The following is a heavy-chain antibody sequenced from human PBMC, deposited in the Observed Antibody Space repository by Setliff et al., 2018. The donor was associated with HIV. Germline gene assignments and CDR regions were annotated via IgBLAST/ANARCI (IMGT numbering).Heavy chain of an antibody. CDR1: GDSVSSRSYY. J-gene: IGHJ4*02. D-gene: IGHD1-1*01. CDR2: IYSSGST. V-gene: IGHV4-61*03. Sequence: SETLSLTCTVSGDSVSSRSYYWSWIRQPPGKGLEWIGYIYSSGSTNYNPSLKIRVTISVDTSKNHFSLKLRSVTAADTAVYYCAQLGMVDDFDYWGQGTLVTVSS. CDR3: AQLGMVDDFDY.